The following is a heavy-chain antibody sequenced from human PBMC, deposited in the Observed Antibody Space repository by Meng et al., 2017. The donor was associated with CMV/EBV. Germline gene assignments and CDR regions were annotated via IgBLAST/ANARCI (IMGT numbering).Heavy chain of an antibody. D-gene: IGHD2-15*01. Sequence: WIRQAPGKGLEWVGRIKSKTDGGTTDYAAPVKGRFTISRDDSKNTLYLQMNSLKTEDTAVYYCTTDGGGSFPGYYFDYWGQGTLVTVSS. CDR2: IKSKTDGGTT. CDR3: TTDGGGSFPGYYFDY. J-gene: IGHJ4*02. V-gene: IGHV3-15*01.